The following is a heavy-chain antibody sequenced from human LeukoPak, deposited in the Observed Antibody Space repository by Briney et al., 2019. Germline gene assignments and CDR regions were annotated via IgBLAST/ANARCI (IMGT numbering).Heavy chain of an antibody. CDR2: IYYSGST. CDR3: ARSRRKEVATFDY. V-gene: IGHV4-31*03. J-gene: IGHJ4*02. Sequence: PSETLSLTCTVSGGSISSGGYYWSWIRQHPGTGLEWIGYIYYSGSTYYNPSLKSRVTISVDTSKNQFSLKLSSVTAADTAVYYCARSRRKEVATFDYWGQGTLVTVSS. CDR1: GGSISSGGYY. D-gene: IGHD5-24*01.